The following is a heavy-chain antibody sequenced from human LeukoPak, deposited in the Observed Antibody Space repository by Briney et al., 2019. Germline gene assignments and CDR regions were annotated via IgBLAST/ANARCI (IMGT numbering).Heavy chain of an antibody. D-gene: IGHD4-17*01. CDR2: IYYSGST. J-gene: IGHJ3*02. V-gene: IGHV4-30-4*01. Sequence: SQTLSLTCTVSGGSISSGDYYWSWIRQPPGKGLEWIGYIYYSGSTYYNPSLKSRVTISVDTSKNQFSLKLSSVTAADTAVYYCARVGRMTTATNDAFDIWGQGTMVTVSS. CDR3: ARVGRMTTATNDAFDI. CDR1: GGSISSGDYY.